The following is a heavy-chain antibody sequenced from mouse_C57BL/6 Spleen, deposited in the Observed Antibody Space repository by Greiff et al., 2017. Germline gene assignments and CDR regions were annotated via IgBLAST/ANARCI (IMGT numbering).Heavy chain of an antibody. CDR1: GFSLTSYG. Sequence: QVQLKQSGPGLVQPSPSLSITCTASGFSLTSYGVHWVRQSPGKGLEWLGVIWSGGSTDYNAAFISRLSISTDNSKSQVFFKMNSQQASETAVYYCAKNCYCSSSWRYFDVWGTGTPVTVSS. CDR3: AKNCYCSSSWRYFDV. D-gene: IGHD1-1*01. J-gene: IGHJ1*03. CDR2: IWSGGST. V-gene: IGHV2-2*02.